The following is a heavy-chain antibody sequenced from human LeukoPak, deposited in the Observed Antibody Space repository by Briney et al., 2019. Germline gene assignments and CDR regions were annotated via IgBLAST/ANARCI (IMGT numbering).Heavy chain of an antibody. CDR3: ARDTYSHLSPFDY. J-gene: IGHJ4*02. CDR1: GFTFSRFW. Sequence: PGGSLRLSCAASGFTFSRFWMTWVRQVPGKGLEWVANVKGDGSEKYYVDSVKGRFTISRDNAKNSLYLQMNSLGAGDTAVYYCARDTYSHLSPFDYWGQGTLVTVSS. CDR2: VKGDGSEK. V-gene: IGHV3-7*01. D-gene: IGHD5-18*01.